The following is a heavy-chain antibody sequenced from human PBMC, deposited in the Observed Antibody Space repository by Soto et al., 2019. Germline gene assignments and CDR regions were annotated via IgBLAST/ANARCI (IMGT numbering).Heavy chain of an antibody. CDR3: SRQASAFWSGKPQYYMDV. J-gene: IGHJ6*03. Sequence: EVQLVESGGGLVQPGGSLKLSCAASGFTFSGSAMHWVRQASGKGLEWVGRIRSKPNNYATAYGASVKGRFTISRDDSNNTAYPQLNSLNTEDTAVYYCSRQASAFWSGKPQYYMDVWGKGTTVTVSS. V-gene: IGHV3-73*01. D-gene: IGHD3-3*01. CDR1: GFTFSGSA. CDR2: IRSKPNNYAT.